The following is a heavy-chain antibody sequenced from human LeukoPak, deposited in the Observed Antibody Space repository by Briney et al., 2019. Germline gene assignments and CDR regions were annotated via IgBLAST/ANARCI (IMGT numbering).Heavy chain of an antibody. CDR3: ARSGKWEGEDYFDY. J-gene: IGHJ4*02. V-gene: IGHV1-2*02. CDR2: INPNSGGT. D-gene: IGHD1-26*01. Sequence: ASVKVSCKASGYTFTGYYMHWVRPAPGQGLAWMGWINPNSGGTNYAQKFQGRVTMTRDTSISTAYMELSRLRSDDTAVYYCARSGKWEGEDYFDYWGQGTLVTVSS. CDR1: GYTFTGYY.